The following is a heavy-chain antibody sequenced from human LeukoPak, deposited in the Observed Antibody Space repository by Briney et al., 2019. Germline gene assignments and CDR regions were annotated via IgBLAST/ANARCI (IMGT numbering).Heavy chain of an antibody. D-gene: IGHD3-10*01. CDR3: AKDLGYGSGSPLGY. V-gene: IGHV3-21*01. Sequence: GGSLRLSCAASGFTFSSYSMNWVRQAPGKGLEWVSSISSSSSYIYYADSVKGRFTISRDNSKNTLYLQMNSLRAEDTAVYYCAKDLGYGSGSPLGYWGQGTLVTVSS. CDR1: GFTFSSYS. J-gene: IGHJ4*02. CDR2: ISSSSSYI.